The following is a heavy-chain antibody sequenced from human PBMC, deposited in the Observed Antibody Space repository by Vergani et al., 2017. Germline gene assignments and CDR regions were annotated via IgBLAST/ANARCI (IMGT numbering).Heavy chain of an antibody. Sequence: QLQLQESGPGLVKPSETLSLTCTVSGGSISSSSYYWGWIRQPPGKGLEWIGYIYHSGSTYYNPSLKSRVTISVDRSKNQFSLKLSSVTAADTAVYYCAREGSGGSGDAFDIWGQGTLVTVSS. CDR1: GGSISSSSYY. D-gene: IGHD2-15*01. CDR2: IYHSGST. V-gene: IGHV4-30-2*01. CDR3: AREGSGGSGDAFDI. J-gene: IGHJ4*02.